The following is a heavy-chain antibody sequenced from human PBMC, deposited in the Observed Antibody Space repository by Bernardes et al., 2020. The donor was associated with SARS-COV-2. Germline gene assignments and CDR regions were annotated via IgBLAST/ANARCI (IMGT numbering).Heavy chain of an antibody. CDR2: LSGSGTST. CDR3: AKEYSGGGYHYFGMDV. CDR1: DFTFSSYT. J-gene: IGHJ6*02. V-gene: IGHV3-23*01. D-gene: IGHD6-19*01. Sequence: GSLRLPSAASDFTFSSYTFTWFRPAPGKGLEWVSTLSGSGTSTFYADSVKGRFTISRDNSKNTLFLQMSGLRADDTAVYYCAKEYSGGGYHYFGMDVWGQGTTVTVSS.